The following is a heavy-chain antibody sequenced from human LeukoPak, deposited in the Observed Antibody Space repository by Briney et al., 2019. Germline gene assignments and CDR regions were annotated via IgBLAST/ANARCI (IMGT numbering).Heavy chain of an antibody. CDR3: ARTLFQFLNRWFDP. J-gene: IGHJ5*02. CDR2: IYWDGNK. D-gene: IGHD2-21*01. V-gene: IGHV2-5*02. Sequence: SGPTLVQPTQTLTLTCSLSGFSLRTSGGGVGWIGQLPGKALEWLALIYWDGNKKYNPSIKDRLTITRDTSGNQGVLRVTNVDPVDTATYYCARTLFQFLNRWFDPWGQGTLVTVPA. CDR1: GFSLRTSGGG.